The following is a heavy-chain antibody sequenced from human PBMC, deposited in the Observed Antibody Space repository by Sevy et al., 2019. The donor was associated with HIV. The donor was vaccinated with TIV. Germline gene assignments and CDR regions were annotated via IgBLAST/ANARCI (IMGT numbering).Heavy chain of an antibody. CDR1: GYTFTSYD. Sequence: ASVKVSCKASGYTFTSYDISWVRHAPGQGLEWMGWISDYNGNTNYAQKLQGRVTMTTDTSTSTAYMELRSLRSDDTAVYYCARSDFWTGYYTQFWFDPWGQGTLVTVSS. V-gene: IGHV1-18*01. CDR2: ISDYNGNT. CDR3: ARSDFWTGYYTQFWFDP. D-gene: IGHD3-3*01. J-gene: IGHJ5*02.